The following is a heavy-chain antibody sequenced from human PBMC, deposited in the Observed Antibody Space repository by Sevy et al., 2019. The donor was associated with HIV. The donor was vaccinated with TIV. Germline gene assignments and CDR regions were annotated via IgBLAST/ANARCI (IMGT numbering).Heavy chain of an antibody. D-gene: IGHD3-22*01. Sequence: SETLSLTCAVSGYSISSGYYWGWIRQPPGKGLEWIGSIYHSGSTYYNPSLKSRVTISVDTSKNQFSLKLSSVTAADTAVYYCARESITMIVVVPSYYLDYWGQGTLVTVSS. CDR3: ARESITMIVVVPSYYLDY. V-gene: IGHV4-38-2*02. CDR1: GYSISSGYY. CDR2: IYHSGST. J-gene: IGHJ4*02.